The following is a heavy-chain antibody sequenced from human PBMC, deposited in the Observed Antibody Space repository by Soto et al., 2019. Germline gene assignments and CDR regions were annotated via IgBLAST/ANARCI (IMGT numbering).Heavy chain of an antibody. Sequence: GGSLILSCAASGFTFSSYWMHWVRQAPGKGLVWVSRIKHDGSSTSYADSVKGRFTISRDNAKNTLYLEMNSLRADDTAVYKYAREGPYRHGVDVWGQGTTVTVSS. CDR3: AREGPYRHGVDV. CDR2: IKHDGSST. D-gene: IGHD4-4*01. V-gene: IGHV3-74*01. J-gene: IGHJ6*02. CDR1: GFTFSSYW.